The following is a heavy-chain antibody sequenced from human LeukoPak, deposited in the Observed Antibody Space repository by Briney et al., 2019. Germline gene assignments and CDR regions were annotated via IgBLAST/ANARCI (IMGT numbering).Heavy chain of an antibody. CDR2: ITSNSATM. J-gene: IGHJ4*02. CDR1: GFTFDDYT. V-gene: IGHV3-9*01. Sequence: GGSLRLSCAASGFTFDDYTMHWLRQVPGRGLEWVSGITSNSATMAYADSVKGRFTISRDNAKNSLYLQTNSLRPEDTALYYCAKGIRTVRLHYFDYWGQGTLVTVSS. CDR3: AKGIRTVRLHYFDY. D-gene: IGHD6-6*01.